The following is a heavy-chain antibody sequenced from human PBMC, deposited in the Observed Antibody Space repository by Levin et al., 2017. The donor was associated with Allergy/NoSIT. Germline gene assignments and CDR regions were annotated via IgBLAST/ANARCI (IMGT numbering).Heavy chain of an antibody. J-gene: IGHJ5*02. CDR2: IRSEAYGATS. CDR3: ARDWIRPFAP. Sequence: PGGSLRLSCAGSGFTFGDFAVSWSRQAPGKGLEWVVFIRSEAYGATSEYAASVKGRFTISRDDSESTAYLQMNSLKPEDTAIYYCARDWIRPFAPWGQGTLVTVSS. D-gene: IGHD5-18*01. CDR1: GFTFGDFA. V-gene: IGHV3-49*03.